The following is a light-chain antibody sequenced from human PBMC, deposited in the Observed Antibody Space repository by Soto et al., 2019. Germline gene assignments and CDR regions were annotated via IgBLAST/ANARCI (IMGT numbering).Light chain of an antibody. CDR3: QQYYNWPRT. V-gene: IGKV3-15*01. J-gene: IGKJ1*01. CDR2: GAS. Sequence: EIVMTQSPATLSVSPGERATLSCRASQSVSSNLAWYQQKPGQAPRLLISGASTRATGIPARFSGSGSGTEFTLTISSLQSEDFAVYYCQQYYNWPRTFGQGTKVEIK. CDR1: QSVSSN.